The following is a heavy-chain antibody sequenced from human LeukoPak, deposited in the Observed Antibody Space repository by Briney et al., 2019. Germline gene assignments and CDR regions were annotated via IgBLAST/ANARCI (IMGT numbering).Heavy chain of an antibody. D-gene: IGHD1-14*01. CDR3: AKDHPSGYYFDY. CDR2: ISGSGGST. J-gene: IGHJ4*02. CDR1: GFTFSTYA. V-gene: IGHV3-23*01. Sequence: GGSLRLSCAAPGFTFSTYAMSWVRQAPGKGLEWVSAISGSGGSTFNADSVKGRFTISRDNSKNTLFLQMNSLRAEDTAIYYCAKDHPSGYYFDYWGQGTLVTVSS.